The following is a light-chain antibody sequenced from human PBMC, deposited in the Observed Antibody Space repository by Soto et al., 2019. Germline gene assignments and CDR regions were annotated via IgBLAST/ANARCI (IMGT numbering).Light chain of an antibody. CDR2: RNT. CDR3: AAWDDSLSGPVV. V-gene: IGLV1-47*01. Sequence: QSVLTQPPSASGTPGQRVTISCSGSSSNIGSNYVYWYQQLPGTAPKLLIYRNTQRPSGVPDRVSGSKSGTSASLAISGLRSEDEADYYCAAWDDSLSGPVVFGGGTKVTVL. J-gene: IGLJ2*01. CDR1: SSNIGSNY.